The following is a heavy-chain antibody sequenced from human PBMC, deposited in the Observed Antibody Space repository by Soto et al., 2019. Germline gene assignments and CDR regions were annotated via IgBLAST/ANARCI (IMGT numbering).Heavy chain of an antibody. D-gene: IGHD3-3*01. J-gene: IGHJ3*02. V-gene: IGHV1-2*02. CDR2: INPATGAA. Sequence: QLHLVQSGAVVKKPGASVTVSCSASGYPVTAYYMHWVRQAPGRGLEWMGGINPATGAAKYTQTFQGRVTMTRGRSTGTVFMELSGLTSEDTAVFYCARGGGVGVAGSAAFDMWGQGTLVTVSS. CDR1: GYPVTAYY. CDR3: ARGGGVGVAGSAAFDM.